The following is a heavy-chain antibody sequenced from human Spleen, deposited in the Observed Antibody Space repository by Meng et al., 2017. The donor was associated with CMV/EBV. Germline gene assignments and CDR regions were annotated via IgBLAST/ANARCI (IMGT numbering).Heavy chain of an antibody. Sequence: GESLKISCKASGYTFTNYWIVWVRQRPGKGLEWMGVIFPGDSHTTYGPSFQGHVTISADTSISTAFLQWSSLEASDTAMYYCARGGLGGIVPFFFDFWGQGTLVTVSS. CDR2: IFPGDSHT. V-gene: IGHV5-51*01. CDR3: ARGGLGGIVPFFFDF. CDR1: GYTFTNYW. J-gene: IGHJ4*02. D-gene: IGHD2/OR15-2a*01.